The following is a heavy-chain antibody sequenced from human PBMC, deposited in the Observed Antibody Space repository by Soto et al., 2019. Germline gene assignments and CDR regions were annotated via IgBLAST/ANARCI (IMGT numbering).Heavy chain of an antibody. CDR1: GGSIGSYH. CDR2: INYSGGT. V-gene: IGHV4-59*01. CDR3: ARERGYSYGYGMDV. Sequence: SETLSLTSTVSGGSIGSYHWSWIRQSPGKGLEWIGYINYSGGTKYNPSLKSRVTISVDTSKDHFSLKLSSVTAADTAVYYCARERGYSYGYGMDVWGQGTTVTVSS. D-gene: IGHD5-12*01. J-gene: IGHJ6*02.